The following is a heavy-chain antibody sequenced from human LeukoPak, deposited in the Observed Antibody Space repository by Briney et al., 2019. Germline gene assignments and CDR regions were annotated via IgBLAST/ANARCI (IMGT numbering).Heavy chain of an antibody. CDR1: GYTFTGYY. CDR3: ARDDSSGFLIDY. CDR2: INPNSGGT. J-gene: IGHJ4*02. Sequence: GASVKVSCKASGYTFTGYYMHWVRQAPGQKLEWMGWINPNSGGTNYAQKFQGRVTMTRDTSISTAYMELSRLRSDDTAVYYCARDDSSGFLIDYWGQGTLVTVSS. V-gene: IGHV1-2*02. D-gene: IGHD3-22*01.